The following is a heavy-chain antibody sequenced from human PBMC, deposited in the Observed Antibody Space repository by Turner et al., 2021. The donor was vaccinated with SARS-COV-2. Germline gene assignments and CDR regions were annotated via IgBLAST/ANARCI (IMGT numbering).Heavy chain of an antibody. D-gene: IGHD6-13*01. CDR2: IYHSGNT. V-gene: IGHV4-4*02. CDR1: GGSISSINW. CDR3: ARRTQGYFNYGMDV. J-gene: IGHJ6*02. Sequence: QVQLQEPGPGLRKPSGTLSLPCAVSGGSISSINWWSWVRQAPGKGLEWIGEIYHSGNTNYNQSLKSRVTISVDKSKNQFSLKLTSVTAADTAVYFCARRTQGYFNYGMDVWGQGTTVTVSS.